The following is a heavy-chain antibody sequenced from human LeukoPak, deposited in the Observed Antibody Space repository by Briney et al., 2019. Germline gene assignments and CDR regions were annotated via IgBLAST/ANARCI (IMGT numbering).Heavy chain of an antibody. D-gene: IGHD2-2*01. V-gene: IGHV4-39*07. Sequence: SETLSLTCTVSGGSISSSSYYWGWIRQPPGKGLEWIGSIYYSGSTYYNPSLKSRVTISVDTSKNQFSLKLSSVTAADTAVYYCARLRDCSSTSCYHWYFDLWGRGTLVTVSS. CDR3: ARLRDCSSTSCYHWYFDL. CDR1: GGSISSSSYY. CDR2: IYYSGST. J-gene: IGHJ2*01.